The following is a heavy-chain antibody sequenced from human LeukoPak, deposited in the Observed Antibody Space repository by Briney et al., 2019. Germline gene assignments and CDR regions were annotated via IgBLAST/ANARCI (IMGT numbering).Heavy chain of an antibody. D-gene: IGHD1-26*01. V-gene: IGHV3-30*02. CDR3: AKKWGQAKTESGXXFDD. J-gene: IGHJ4*02. Sequence: PGGSLRLSCAASGFTFSNYAMHWVRQAPGKGLEWVAFIRYDGSNKYYTDSVKGRFTISRDNSKDTLYLQMDSLRAEDTAVYYCAKKWGQAKTESGXXFDDXGQGTLVTVSP. CDR1: GFTFSNYA. CDR2: IRYDGSNK.